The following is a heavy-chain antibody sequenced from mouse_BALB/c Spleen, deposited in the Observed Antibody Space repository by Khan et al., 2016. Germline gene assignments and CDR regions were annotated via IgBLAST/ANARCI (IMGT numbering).Heavy chain of an antibody. CDR3: ARTPTAYYTMDY. CDR2: ISYSGST. D-gene: IGHD1-2*01. V-gene: IGHV3-2*02. CDR1: GYSITSDYA. J-gene: IGHJ4*01. Sequence: EVQLQESGPGLVKPSQSLSLTCTVTGYSITSDYAWNWIRQFPGNKLEWMGYISYSGSTRYYPSLKSRISFTRETSKNQFFLQLNSVTTEDTATYYCARTPTAYYTMDYWGQGTSVTVSS.